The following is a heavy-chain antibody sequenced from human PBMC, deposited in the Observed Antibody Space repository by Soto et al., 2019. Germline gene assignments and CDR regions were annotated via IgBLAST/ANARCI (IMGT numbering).Heavy chain of an antibody. V-gene: IGHV1-69*13. Sequence: ASVKVSCEASGGTFSSYAISWVRQAPGEGLGWMGGIIPIFGTANYAQKFQGRVTITADESTSTAYMELSSLRSEDTAVYYCATEGASITIFGVGPWAGMDVWGQGTTVTVSS. CDR2: IIPIFGTA. D-gene: IGHD3-3*01. J-gene: IGHJ6*02. CDR3: ATEGASITIFGVGPWAGMDV. CDR1: GGTFSSYA.